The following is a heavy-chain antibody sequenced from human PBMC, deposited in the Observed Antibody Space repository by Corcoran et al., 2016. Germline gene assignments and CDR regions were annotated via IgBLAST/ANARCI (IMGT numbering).Heavy chain of an antibody. CDR3: ARDWHYYGSGSYYPYYYGMDV. CDR1: GGSVNSGSYY. Sequence: QVQLQESGPGLVKPSETLSLTCTVSGGSVNSGSYYWSWIRQPPGKGLEWIGYIYYSGSTNYNHSLKSRVTISIDTSKNQFSLKRSSVTAADTAVYYCARDWHYYGSGSYYPYYYGMDVWGQGTTVTVSS. V-gene: IGHV4-61*01. CDR2: IYYSGST. D-gene: IGHD3-10*01. J-gene: IGHJ6*02.